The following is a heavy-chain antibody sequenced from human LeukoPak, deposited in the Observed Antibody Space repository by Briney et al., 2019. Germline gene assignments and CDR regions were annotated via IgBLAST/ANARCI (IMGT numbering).Heavy chain of an antibody. J-gene: IGHJ4*02. V-gene: IGHV3-30*18. CDR2: ISYDGSNK. D-gene: IGHD6-19*01. Sequence: PGGSLRLSCAASEFTFSSHGMHGVRQAPGKGLEWVAVISYDGSNKYYADSVKVRFTISRDNSKNTLYLQKNSLRAEDTAVYHCAKDGRSYSSGWPPFDYWGQGALVTVSS. CDR1: EFTFSSHG. CDR3: AKDGRSYSSGWPPFDY.